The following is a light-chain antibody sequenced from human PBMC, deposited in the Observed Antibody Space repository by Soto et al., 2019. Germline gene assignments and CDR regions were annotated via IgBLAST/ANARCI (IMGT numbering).Light chain of an antibody. CDR3: CSYVGSYSYV. CDR2: DVI. Sequence: QSVVAQPRSVSGSPGQAVTFSCIGTSSDVGGYNSVSWYQEHPGKAPKLMIYDVIKRPSGVPDRFSGSKSGNTASLTISGLLAEDEADYYCCSYVGSYSYVFGTGTKVTVL. J-gene: IGLJ1*01. V-gene: IGLV2-11*01. CDR1: SSDVGGYNS.